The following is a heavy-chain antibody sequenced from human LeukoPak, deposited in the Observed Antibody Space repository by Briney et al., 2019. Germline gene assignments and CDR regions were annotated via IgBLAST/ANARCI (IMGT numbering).Heavy chain of an antibody. CDR2: ISSSSSYI. CDR1: GFTFSSYN. V-gene: IGHV3-21*01. Sequence: PGGSLRLSCAASGFTFSSYNMNWVRQALGKGLEWVSSISSSSSYIYYADSLKGRFTISRDNAKNSLFLQMNSLRAEDTAVYYCARNLNSWFDPWGQGTLVTVSS. CDR3: ARNLNSWFDP. J-gene: IGHJ5*02. D-gene: IGHD3-9*01.